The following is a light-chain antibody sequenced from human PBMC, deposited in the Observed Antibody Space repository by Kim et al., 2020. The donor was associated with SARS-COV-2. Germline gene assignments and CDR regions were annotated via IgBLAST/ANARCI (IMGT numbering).Light chain of an antibody. CDR3: QQYGSSPGT. CDR2: GAS. CDR1: QSVSSSY. J-gene: IGKJ1*01. Sequence: PGERATLSCRASQSVSSSYLAWYQQKPGQAPRLLIYGASSRATGIPDRFSGSGSGTDFTLTISRLEPEDFAVYYCQQYGSSPGTFGQGTKVDIK. V-gene: IGKV3-20*01.